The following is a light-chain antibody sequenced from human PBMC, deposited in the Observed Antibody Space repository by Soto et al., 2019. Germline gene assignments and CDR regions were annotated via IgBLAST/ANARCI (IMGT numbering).Light chain of an antibody. Sequence: DIQIIQSPYSLSAAVGDRGTISCRASQNINTYLNWYQQKPGKAPKLLIFDAASLQNGVPSRFSGGGSRTDFTLTITSLQPEAFATYYCQQTSSAPFTFGPGTKVDIK. CDR1: QNINTY. J-gene: IGKJ3*01. CDR3: QQTSSAPFT. CDR2: DAA. V-gene: IGKV1-39*01.